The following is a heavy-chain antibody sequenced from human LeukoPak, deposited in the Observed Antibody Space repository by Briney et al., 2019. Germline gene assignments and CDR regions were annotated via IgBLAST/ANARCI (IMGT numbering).Heavy chain of an antibody. V-gene: IGHV1-2*02. Sequence: ASVKVSCKASGYTFTGYYMHWVRQAPGQGLEWMGWINPNSGGTNYAQKFQGRVTMTRDTSISTAYMELSRLRSDDTAVYYCAGSIAAAGYYYYMDVRGKGTTVTVSS. CDR1: GYTFTGYY. CDR3: AGSIAAAGYYYYMDV. CDR2: INPNSGGT. J-gene: IGHJ6*03. D-gene: IGHD6-13*01.